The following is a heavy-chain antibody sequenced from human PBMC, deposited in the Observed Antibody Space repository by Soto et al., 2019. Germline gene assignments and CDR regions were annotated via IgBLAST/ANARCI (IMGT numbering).Heavy chain of an antibody. CDR2: ITSVGRPI. V-gene: IGHV3-48*03. CDR1: GFPFSSYE. J-gene: IGHJ4*02. D-gene: IGHD5-18*01. Sequence: GSLRLSCAASGFPFSSYEMNCVRQAPGKGPEWIAYITSVGRPIYYADSVEGRFAISRDNAKSSLYLEMNSLSAEDTAIYYCARDFHGYTHGPFDSWGQGTLVTVSS. CDR3: ARDFHGYTHGPFDS.